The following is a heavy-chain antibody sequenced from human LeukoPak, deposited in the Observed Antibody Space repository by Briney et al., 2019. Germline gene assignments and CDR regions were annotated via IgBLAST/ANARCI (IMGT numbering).Heavy chain of an antibody. CDR1: GFTFSSYW. J-gene: IGHJ4*02. D-gene: IGHD3-22*01. CDR2: INPDGSWG. Sequence: GGSLRLSCAASGFTFSSYWMSWVRQAPGKGLEWVAIINPDGSWGTFVDSVKGRFTISRDNAKNSLFLQMSSLRAEDTAVYYCARKVHVGISNGYPRGPHFDYWGQGALVTVSS. V-gene: IGHV3-7*01. CDR3: ARKVHVGISNGYPRGPHFDY.